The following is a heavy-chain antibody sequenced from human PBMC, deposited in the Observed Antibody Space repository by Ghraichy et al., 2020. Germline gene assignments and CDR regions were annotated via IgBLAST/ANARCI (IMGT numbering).Heavy chain of an antibody. D-gene: IGHD3-3*01. CDR2: ISAYNGNT. CDR3: ARVVLLRFLDPTQLYGMDV. Sequence: ASVKVSCKASGYTFTSYGISWVRQAPGQGLEWMGWISAYNGNTNYAQKLQGRVTMTTDTSTSTAYMELRSLRSDDTAVYYCARVVLLRFLDPTQLYGMDVWGQGTTVTVSS. J-gene: IGHJ6*02. CDR1: GYTFTSYG. V-gene: IGHV1-18*01.